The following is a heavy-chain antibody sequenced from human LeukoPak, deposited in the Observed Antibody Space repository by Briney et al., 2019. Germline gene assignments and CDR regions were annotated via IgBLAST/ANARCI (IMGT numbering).Heavy chain of an antibody. V-gene: IGHV1-3*01. Sequence: ASVKVFCKASGYTFTSYAMHWVRQAPGQRLEWVGWINAGNGNTKYSQKFQGRVTMTEYTSTDTAYMELSSLRSEDTAVYYCAISSPYYYGMDVWGQGTTVTVSS. CDR1: GYTFTSYA. J-gene: IGHJ6*02. CDR2: INAGNGNT. D-gene: IGHD2-15*01. CDR3: AISSPYYYGMDV.